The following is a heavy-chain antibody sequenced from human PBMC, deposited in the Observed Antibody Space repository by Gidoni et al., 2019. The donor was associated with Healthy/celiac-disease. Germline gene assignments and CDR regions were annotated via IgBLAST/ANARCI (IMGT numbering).Heavy chain of an antibody. J-gene: IGHJ4*02. CDR2: ISSSSSYI. Sequence: EVQLVESGGGLVKPGGSLRLSCAASGFTFSSYSTNWVRQAPGKGLEWVSSISSSSSYIYYADSVKGRFTISRDHAKNSLYLQMNSLRAEDTAVYYCARVVAYYYDSSGYRIFDYWGQGTLVTVSS. CDR3: ARVVAYYYDSSGYRIFDY. CDR1: GFTFSSYS. D-gene: IGHD3-22*01. V-gene: IGHV3-21*01.